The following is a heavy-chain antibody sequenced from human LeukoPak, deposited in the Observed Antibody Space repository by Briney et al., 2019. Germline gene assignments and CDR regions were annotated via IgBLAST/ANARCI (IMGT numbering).Heavy chain of an antibody. Sequence: PGGSLRLSCAASGFTFSSYDMHWVRQAPGRGLEWVSAIGLAGDTYYPASVKGRFTISRENAKNSMHLQMNSLKDGDTAVYYCIRGGIQVSGIDAFDIWGQGTVVTVSS. CDR2: IGLAGDT. V-gene: IGHV3-13*01. CDR3: IRGGIQVSGIDAFDI. CDR1: GFTFSSYD. D-gene: IGHD5/OR15-5a*01. J-gene: IGHJ3*02.